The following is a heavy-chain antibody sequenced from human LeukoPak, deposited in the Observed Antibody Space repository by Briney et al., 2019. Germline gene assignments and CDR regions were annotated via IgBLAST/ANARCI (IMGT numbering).Heavy chain of an antibody. J-gene: IGHJ4*02. D-gene: IGHD3-10*01. CDR2: IYTSGSA. Sequence: TLPLTCTVSGGSISSGSYYWTWIRQPGGRGLEWIGRIYTSGSANYNPSLKRPVTISVDTSKNQFSLKLSSVTAADTAVYYCARGTITMVRGVITWYFDYWGQGTLVTVSS. V-gene: IGHV4-61*02. CDR3: ARGTITMVRGVITWYFDY. CDR1: GGSISSGSYY.